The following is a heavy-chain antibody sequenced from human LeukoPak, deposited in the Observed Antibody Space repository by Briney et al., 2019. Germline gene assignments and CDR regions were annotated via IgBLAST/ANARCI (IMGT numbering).Heavy chain of an antibody. CDR3: ATYLSSSSSLFDY. CDR2: FSPENGEA. D-gene: IGHD6-6*01. Sequence: ASVKVSCKVSGYTLSEVSMHWVRQPPGKGLEWMGGFSPENGEAVYAQKFQGRVTMTEDTSADTATMDLSRLRSEDTAVYFCATYLSSSSSLFDYWGQGTLITVSS. V-gene: IGHV1-24*01. J-gene: IGHJ4*02. CDR1: GYTLSEVS.